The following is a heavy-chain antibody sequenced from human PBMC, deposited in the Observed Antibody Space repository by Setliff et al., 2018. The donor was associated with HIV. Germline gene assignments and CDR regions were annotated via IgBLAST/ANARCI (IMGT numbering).Heavy chain of an antibody. CDR3: ARDEWFGRFDP. CDR1: GFTFSNYW. Sequence: GGSLRLSCAASGFTFSNYWMTWVRQAPGKGLEWVAHIKDDGSEEDYVESVKGRVTISRDNAKNSLYLQMNNMRVEDTAVYFCARDEWFGRFDPWGQGTLVTV. D-gene: IGHD3-10*01. J-gene: IGHJ5*02. CDR2: IKDDGSEE. V-gene: IGHV3-7*03.